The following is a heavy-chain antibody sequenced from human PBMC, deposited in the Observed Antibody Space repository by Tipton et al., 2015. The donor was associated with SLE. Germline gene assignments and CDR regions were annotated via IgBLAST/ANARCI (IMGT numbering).Heavy chain of an antibody. Sequence: LRLSCTVSGGSISSSSYYWGWIRQPPGKGLEWIGTIYYTGSTFYNPSLKSRVTISVDTSKNQFSLKLSSVTAADTAVYYCARDEYHYDGTGYHLLGHFDFWGQGTVVTVSS. V-gene: IGHV4-39*07. D-gene: IGHD3-22*01. CDR2: IYYTGST. CDR1: GGSISSSSYY. J-gene: IGHJ3*01. CDR3: ARDEYHYDGTGYHLLGHFDF.